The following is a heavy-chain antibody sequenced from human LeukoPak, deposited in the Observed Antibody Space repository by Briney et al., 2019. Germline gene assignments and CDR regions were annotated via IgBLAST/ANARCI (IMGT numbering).Heavy chain of an antibody. CDR1: GGSISSYY. V-gene: IGHV4-4*07. D-gene: IGHD3-3*01. CDR2: IYTSGST. CDR3: ARGFFGTIFGMVGSFDP. Sequence: KPSETLSLTCTVSGGSISSYYWSWIRQPAGKGLEWIGRIYTSGSTNYNPSLKSRVTMSVDTSKNQFSLKLSSVTAADTAVYYYARGFFGTIFGMVGSFDPWGQGTLVTVSS. J-gene: IGHJ5*02.